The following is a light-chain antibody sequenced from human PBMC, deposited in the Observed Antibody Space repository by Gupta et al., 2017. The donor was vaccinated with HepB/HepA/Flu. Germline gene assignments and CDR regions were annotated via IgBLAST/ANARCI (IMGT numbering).Light chain of an antibody. V-gene: IGKV3-15*01. CDR1: QSVTKD. J-gene: IGKJ4*01. Sequence: EIVMTQSPVILSVSPGERVTVTCRASQSVTKDLAWYQQKDGQAPRLLIYGASVRAAGIPARFSGSGSGTEFTLTISSLQSEDFAVYYCQQYNKWPPLTFGGGTKVEIK. CDR3: QQYNKWPPLT. CDR2: GAS.